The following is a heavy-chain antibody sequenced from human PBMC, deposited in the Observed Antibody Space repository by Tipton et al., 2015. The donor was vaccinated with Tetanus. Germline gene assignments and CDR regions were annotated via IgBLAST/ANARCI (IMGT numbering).Heavy chain of an antibody. Sequence: TLSLTCAAFRFTFSHYSMTWVRQAPGKGLEWIGTIYYSGSTYYNPSLKSRVTISVDTSKNQFSLKLSSVTAADTAVYYCARTGPVAGTVRDAFDIWGQGTMVTVSS. CDR3: ARTGPVAGTVRDAFDI. J-gene: IGHJ3*02. CDR1: RFTFSHYS. D-gene: IGHD6-19*01. V-gene: IGHV4-59*05. CDR2: IYYSGST.